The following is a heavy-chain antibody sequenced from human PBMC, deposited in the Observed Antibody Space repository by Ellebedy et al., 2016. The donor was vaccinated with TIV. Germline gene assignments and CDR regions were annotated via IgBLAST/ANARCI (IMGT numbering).Heavy chain of an antibody. CDR1: GFSLSTYG. D-gene: IGHD3-22*01. V-gene: IGHV3-72*01. CDR2: TRNKANSYTT. CDR3: VSPAGSSGYWEAFDI. Sequence: GESLKISCAASGFSLSTYGVHWVRQAPGKGLEWVGRTRNKANSYTTEYAASVKGRFTISRDDSKNSLYLQMNILKTEDTAVYYCVSPAGSSGYWEAFDIWGQGTMVTVSS. J-gene: IGHJ3*02.